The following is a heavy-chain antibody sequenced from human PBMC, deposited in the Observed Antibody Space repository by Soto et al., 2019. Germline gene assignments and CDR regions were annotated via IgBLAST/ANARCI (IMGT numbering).Heavy chain of an antibody. CDR3: AKDRGWGTIAVRDIDY. CDR1: GGSFRNTIYY. D-gene: IGHD6-6*01. V-gene: IGHV3-23*01. J-gene: IGHJ4*02. Sequence: LQLQESGPGLVTPSETLSLTCSVSGGSFRNTIYYWAWVRQAPGKGLQWVSGISGSGSTTYIADSVKGRFTISRDNSKSTLYLQMNSLRAEDTAVYYCAKDRGWGTIAVRDIDYWGQGTLVTVSS. CDR2: ISGSGSTT.